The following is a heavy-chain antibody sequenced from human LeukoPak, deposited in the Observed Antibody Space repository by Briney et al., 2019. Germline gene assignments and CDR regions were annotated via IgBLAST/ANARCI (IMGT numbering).Heavy chain of an antibody. CDR1: GGSISSGGYY. V-gene: IGHV4-31*03. CDR2: IYYSGST. D-gene: IGHD6-6*01. Sequence: PSQTLSLTCTVSGGSISSGGYYWSWIRQHPGKGLEWIGYIYYSGSTYYNPSLKSRVTISVDTSKNQFSLKPSSVTAADTAVYYCARDSLIAARGAFDIWGQGTMVTVSS. J-gene: IGHJ3*02. CDR3: ARDSLIAARGAFDI.